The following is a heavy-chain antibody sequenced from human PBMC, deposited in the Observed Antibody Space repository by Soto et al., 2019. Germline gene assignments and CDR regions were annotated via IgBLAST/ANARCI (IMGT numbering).Heavy chain of an antibody. Sequence: ASVKVSCKASGYTFTSYAMHWVRQAPGQRLEWMGWINAGNGNTKYSQKFQGRVTITRDTSASTAYMELSSLRSEDTTVYYCARDQLDYGMEVWGQGHTVTVSS. D-gene: IGHD1-1*01. V-gene: IGHV1-3*01. J-gene: IGHJ6*02. CDR3: ARDQLDYGMEV. CDR1: GYTFTSYA. CDR2: INAGNGNT.